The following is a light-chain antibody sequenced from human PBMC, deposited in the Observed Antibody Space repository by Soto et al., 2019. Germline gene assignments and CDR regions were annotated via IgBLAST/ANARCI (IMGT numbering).Light chain of an antibody. J-gene: IGKJ4*01. V-gene: IGKV3-11*01. CDR2: DAS. CDR3: QQRSSWPLT. CDR1: QSVSSS. Sequence: EIVLTQSPATLSLSPGETATLSCRASQSVSSSLAWYQQKPGQTPRLLIYDASNRATGIPARFNGSGSVTDFPLTVSSLEPEDFAVYYCQQRSSWPLTFGGGTKVEIK.